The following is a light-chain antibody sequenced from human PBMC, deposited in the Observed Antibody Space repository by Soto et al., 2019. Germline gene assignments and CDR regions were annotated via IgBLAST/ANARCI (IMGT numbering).Light chain of an antibody. Sequence: QSVLTQPASVSGSPGQSITISCTGTSNDVGAFNYVSWYQQHPGKAPKVIIYEVINRPSGVSNRFSGSKSGNTASLTISGLQAEDEADYYCNSYTTTSPRVFGGGTKLTVL. V-gene: IGLV2-14*01. CDR3: NSYTTTSPRV. CDR1: SNDVGAFNY. J-gene: IGLJ3*02. CDR2: EVI.